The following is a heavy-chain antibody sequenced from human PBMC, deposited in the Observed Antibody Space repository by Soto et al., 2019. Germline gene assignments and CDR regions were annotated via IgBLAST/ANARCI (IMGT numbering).Heavy chain of an antibody. J-gene: IGHJ5*02. CDR3: ARDLHDSSGYPTNWFDP. CDR2: IYHSGST. CDR1: GGSISSGGYS. D-gene: IGHD3-22*01. V-gene: IGHV4-30-2*01. Sequence: SETLSLTCAVSGGSISSGGYSWSWIRQPPGKGLEWIGYIYHSGSTYYNPSLKSRVTISVDRSKNQFSLKLSSVTAADTAVYYCARDLHDSSGYPTNWFDPWGQGTLVTVSS.